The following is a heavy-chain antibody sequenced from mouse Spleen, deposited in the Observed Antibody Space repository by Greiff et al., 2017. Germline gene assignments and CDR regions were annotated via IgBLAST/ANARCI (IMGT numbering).Heavy chain of an antibody. CDR3: ARHQGATDYFDY. V-gene: IGHV5-15*01. J-gene: IGHJ2*01. CDR2: ISNLAYSI. CDR1: GFTFSDYG. D-gene: IGHD6-1*01. Sequence: EVKLVESGGGLVKPGGSLKLSCAASGFTFSDYGMAWVRQAPGKGPEWVAFISNLAYSIYYADTVTGRFTISRENAKNTLYLEMSSLRSEDTAMYYCARHQGATDYFDYWGQGTTLTVSS.